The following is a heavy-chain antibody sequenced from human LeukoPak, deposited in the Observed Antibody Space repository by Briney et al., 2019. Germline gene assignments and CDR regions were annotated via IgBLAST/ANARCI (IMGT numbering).Heavy chain of an antibody. CDR3: ARDQYFGAVTTFYYYYMDV. V-gene: IGHV4-61*02. Sequence: TLSLTCTVSGGSISSGSYYWSWLRQPAGKGLEWIGRIYTSGSTNYNPSLKSRVTISVDTSKNQFSLKLSSVTAADTAVYYCARDQYFGAVTTFYYYYMDVWGKGTTVTVSS. D-gene: IGHD4-17*01. CDR2: IYTSGST. J-gene: IGHJ6*03. CDR1: GGSISSGSYY.